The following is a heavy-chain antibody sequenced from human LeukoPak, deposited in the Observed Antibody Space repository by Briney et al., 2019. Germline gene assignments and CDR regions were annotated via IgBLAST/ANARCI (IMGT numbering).Heavy chain of an antibody. CDR3: ARHDSRITIFGVDY. Sequence: GESLKISCQGSGYSFTSYWIGWVRQMPGKGLEWRGIIYTGDSDTRYSPSFQGQVTISADKSISTAYLQWSSLKASDTAMYYCARHDSRITIFGVDYWGQGTLVTVSS. V-gene: IGHV5-51*01. J-gene: IGHJ4*02. CDR2: IYTGDSDT. CDR1: GYSFTSYW. D-gene: IGHD3-3*01.